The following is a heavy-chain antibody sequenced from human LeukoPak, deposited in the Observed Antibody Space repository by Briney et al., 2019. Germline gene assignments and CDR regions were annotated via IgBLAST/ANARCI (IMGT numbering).Heavy chain of an antibody. J-gene: IGHJ4*02. CDR1: GGSINSYY. D-gene: IGHD1-26*01. CDR2: IYYSGST. CDR3: AIQRGRDSGSYYYFDY. Sequence: SETLSLTCTVSGGSINSYYWSWIRQPPGKGLEWIGYIYYSGSTNYNPSLKSRVTISVDTSKNQFSLRLSSVTAADTAVYYCAIQRGRDSGSYYYFDYWGQGTLVTVSS. V-gene: IGHV4-59*08.